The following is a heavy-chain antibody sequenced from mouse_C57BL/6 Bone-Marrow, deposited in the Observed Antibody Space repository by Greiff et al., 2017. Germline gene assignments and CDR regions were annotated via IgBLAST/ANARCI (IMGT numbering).Heavy chain of an antibody. Sequence: VMLVESGPELVKPGASVKISCKASGYAFSSSWMNWVKQRPGKGLEWIGRIYPGDGDTNYNGKFKGKATLTADKSSSTAYMQLSSLTSEDSAVYFCARSGSSYHYWGQGTTLTVSS. J-gene: IGHJ2*01. CDR2: IYPGDGDT. CDR3: ARSGSSYHY. D-gene: IGHD1-1*01. CDR1: GYAFSSSW. V-gene: IGHV1-82*01.